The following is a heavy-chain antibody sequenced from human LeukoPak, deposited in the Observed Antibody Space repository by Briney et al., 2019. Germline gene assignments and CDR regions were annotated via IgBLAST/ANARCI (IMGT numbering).Heavy chain of an antibody. CDR2: ISYTGST. J-gene: IGHJ4*02. V-gene: IGHV4-39*07. CDR1: GDSISSRSYY. CDR3: ARDRYYEPLDY. Sequence: SETLSLTCTVSGDSISSRSYYWGWIRQPPGQGLEWIGHISYTGSTYYNPSLKSRVTISVDTSKNQFSLQLRSVTAADTAVYYCARDRYYEPLDYWGQGTLVTVST. D-gene: IGHD3-22*01.